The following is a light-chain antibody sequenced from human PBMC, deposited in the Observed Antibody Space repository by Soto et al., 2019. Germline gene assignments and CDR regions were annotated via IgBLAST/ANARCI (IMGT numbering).Light chain of an antibody. CDR2: AAS. V-gene: IGKV1-9*01. CDR3: LQVNSFQPS. Sequence: IQLTQSPSSLSASVGDRVTINCRASQGISSYLAWYQQKPGKAPKFLIYAASTLQSGVPSRFNGSGSGTDFPLTITSLQPEDFETYDYLQVNSFQPSFGGGTKVDI. J-gene: IGKJ4*01. CDR1: QGISSY.